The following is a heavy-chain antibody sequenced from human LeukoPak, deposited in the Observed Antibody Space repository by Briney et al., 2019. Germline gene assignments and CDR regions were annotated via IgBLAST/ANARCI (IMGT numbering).Heavy chain of an antibody. V-gene: IGHV1-24*01. D-gene: IGHD1-26*01. J-gene: IGHJ3*02. CDR1: GYTLTELS. CDR2: FDPEDGET. CDR3: ATAQLLAPRDAFDI. Sequence: GASVKVSCKVSGYTLTELSMHWERQAPGKGLEWMGGFDPEDGETIYAQKFQGRGTMTEDTSTDTAYMELSSLRSEETAVYYCATAQLLAPRDAFDIWGQGTMVTVSS.